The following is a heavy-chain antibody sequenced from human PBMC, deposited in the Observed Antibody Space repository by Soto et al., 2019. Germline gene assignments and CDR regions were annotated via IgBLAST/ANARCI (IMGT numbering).Heavy chain of an antibody. J-gene: IGHJ3*02. CDR1: GGSISSGDYY. Sequence: QVQLQESGPGLVKPSQTLSLTCTVSGGSISSGDYYWSWIRQPPGKGLEWIGYIYYSGSTYYNPSLKSRVTISVHTSKNQFSLKLSSVTAADTAVYYCAREHSSGYRAFDIWGQGTMVTLSS. CDR2: IYYSGST. CDR3: AREHSSGYRAFDI. V-gene: IGHV4-30-4*01. D-gene: IGHD3-22*01.